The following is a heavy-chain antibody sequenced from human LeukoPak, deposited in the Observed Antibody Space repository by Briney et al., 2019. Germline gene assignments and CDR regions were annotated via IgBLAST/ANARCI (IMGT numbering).Heavy chain of an antibody. CDR1: GGSISSGGCY. J-gene: IGHJ3*02. CDR3: ARDYYDTRRVYDI. V-gene: IGHV4-31*03. D-gene: IGHD3-22*01. CDR2: IHHSGTT. Sequence: PSKTLSLTCTVSGGSISSGGCYWTWIRQHPGKDLEWIGYIHHSGTTYYNPSLKNRITISVDTSKNHFSLKLSSVTASDTAVYYCARDYYDTRRVYDIWGQGTMVTVSS.